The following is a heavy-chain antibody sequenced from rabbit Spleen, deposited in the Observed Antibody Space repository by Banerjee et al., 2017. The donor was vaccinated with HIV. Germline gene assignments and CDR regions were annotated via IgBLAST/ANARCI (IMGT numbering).Heavy chain of an antibody. Sequence: QSLEESGGDLVKPGASLTLTCTASGIDFSSYYYMCWVRQAPGKGLEWIACIEGGSSAFSYFASWAKGRFTISKTSSTTVTLQMTSLTAADTATYFCARDSGSSFSSYGMDLWGPGTLVTVS. CDR1: GIDFSSYYY. D-gene: IGHD8-1*01. CDR2: IEGGSSAFS. V-gene: IGHV1S40*01. CDR3: ARDSGSSFSSYGMDL. J-gene: IGHJ6*01.